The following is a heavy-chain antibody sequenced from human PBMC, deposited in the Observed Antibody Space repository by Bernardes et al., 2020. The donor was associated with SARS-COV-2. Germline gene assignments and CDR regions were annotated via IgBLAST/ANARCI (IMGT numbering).Heavy chain of an antibody. Sequence: GSLSPSCVASGFAFSDFGRAWVRPAPGKGLEWVSTLNTDGENTHYADSVKGRFTISRDNSKNMLYLQMNSLRAEDTAVYYCANDAGVDVFFDYWGQGTLVTVSS. V-gene: IGHV3-23*01. CDR2: LNTDGENT. D-gene: IGHD7-27*01. CDR1: GFAFSDFG. CDR3: ANDAGVDVFFDY. J-gene: IGHJ4*02.